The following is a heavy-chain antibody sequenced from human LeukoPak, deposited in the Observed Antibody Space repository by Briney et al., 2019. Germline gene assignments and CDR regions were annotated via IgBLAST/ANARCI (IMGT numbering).Heavy chain of an antibody. D-gene: IGHD6-13*01. CDR2: IDWDDDK. J-gene: IGHJ4*02. V-gene: IGHV2-70*04. CDR1: GFSLSTSGMR. CDR3: ARMGQQPAFDY. Sequence: ESGPALVKPTQPLTLTCTFSGFSLSTSGMRVSWVRQPPGKALEWLARIDWDDDKFYSTSLKTRLTISKDTSKNQVVLTMTNMDPVDTATYYCARMGQQPAFDYWGQGTLVTVSS.